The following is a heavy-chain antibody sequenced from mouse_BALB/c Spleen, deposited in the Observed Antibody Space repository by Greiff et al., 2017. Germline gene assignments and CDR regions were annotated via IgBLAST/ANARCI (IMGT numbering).Heavy chain of an antibody. V-gene: IGHV2-6-4*01. CDR1: GFSFSRYS. D-gene: IGHD3-1*01. CDR2: IWGGGST. Sequence: VQVEESGPGLVAPSQSLSITCTVSGFSFSRYSVHWVRQPPGKGLEWLGMIWGGGSTDYNSALKSRLSISKDNSKSHVFLKMNSLQTDDTAKSYCASPQLGLRRAMDYWGQGTSVTVSS. CDR3: ASPQLGLRRAMDY. J-gene: IGHJ4*01.